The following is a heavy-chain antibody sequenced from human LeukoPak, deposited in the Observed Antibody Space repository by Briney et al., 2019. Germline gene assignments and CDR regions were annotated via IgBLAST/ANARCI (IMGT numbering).Heavy chain of an antibody. V-gene: IGHV3-23*01. CDR2: MSGSDGTM. CDR1: GFTFGNYA. D-gene: IGHD3-22*01. Sequence: GGSLRLSCASTGFTFGNYAMSWVRQAPGKGLEWVSGMSGSDGTMDLADSVKGRFTISRDNTNNTLFLQMNSLRDEDTAVYYCARVPLYDRSGYYFDYWGLGTLVTVSS. J-gene: IGHJ4*02. CDR3: ARVPLYDRSGYYFDY.